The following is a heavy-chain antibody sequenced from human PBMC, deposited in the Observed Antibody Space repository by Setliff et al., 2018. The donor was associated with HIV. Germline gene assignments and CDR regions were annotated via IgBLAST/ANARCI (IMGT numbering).Heavy chain of an antibody. CDR2: INHSRRT. J-gene: IGHJ6*03. Sequence: PSETLSLTCAVYGGSFSGFYWNWIRQAPGKGLEWIGEINHSRRTKCNPSLKSRVTISVDTSKNQFSLKLSSVTAADTAFYYCARGFSGDYLFTGYLDVWGKGTTVTVSS. V-gene: IGHV4-34*01. CDR3: ARGFSGDYLFTGYLDV. D-gene: IGHD3-22*01. CDR1: GGSFSGFY.